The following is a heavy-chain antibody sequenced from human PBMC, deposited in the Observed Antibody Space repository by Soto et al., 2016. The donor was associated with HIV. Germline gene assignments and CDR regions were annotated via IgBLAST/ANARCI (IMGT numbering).Heavy chain of an antibody. D-gene: IGHD5-12*01. V-gene: IGHV3-48*01. CDR3: ARDNVPHVDIVATKPPHYMDV. CDR2: ISKSSRTI. Sequence: EVQLVESGGGLVQPGGSLRLSCAASGFTFSDYSINWVRQAPGKGLEWISSISKSSRTINYADSVKGRFTISRDNAKNSLDLQMNSLRAEDTAVYYCARDNVPHVDIVATKPPHYMDVWGKGTTVTVSS. CDR1: GFTFSDYS. J-gene: IGHJ6*03.